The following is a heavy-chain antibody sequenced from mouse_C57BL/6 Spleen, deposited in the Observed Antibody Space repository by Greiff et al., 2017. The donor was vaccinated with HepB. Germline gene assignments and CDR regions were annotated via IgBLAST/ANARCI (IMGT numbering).Heavy chain of an antibody. CDR1: GYTFTSYW. CDR2: IHPNCGST. CDR3: ARSLDGYYPWFAY. Sequence: VQLLQPGAELVKPGASVKLSCKASGYTFTSYWMHWVKQRPGQGLEWIGMIHPNCGSTNYNEKFKSKATLTVDKSSSTAYMQLSSLTSEDSAVYYCARSLDGYYPWFAYWGQGTLVTVSA. J-gene: IGHJ3*01. V-gene: IGHV1-64*01. D-gene: IGHD2-3*01.